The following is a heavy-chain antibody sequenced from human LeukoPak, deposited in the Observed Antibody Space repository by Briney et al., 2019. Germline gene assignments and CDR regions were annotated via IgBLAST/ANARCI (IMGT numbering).Heavy chain of an antibody. CDR1: GFTFSSYW. CDR2: IWYDGSNK. V-gene: IGHV3-33*08. D-gene: IGHD6-13*01. CDR3: ASGATIAAADADFDY. Sequence: GGSLRLSCAASGFTFSSYWMSWVRQAPGKGLEWVAVIWYDGSNKYYADSVKGRFTISRDNSKNTLYLQMNSLRAEDTAVYYCASGATIAAADADFDYWGQGTLVTVSS. J-gene: IGHJ4*02.